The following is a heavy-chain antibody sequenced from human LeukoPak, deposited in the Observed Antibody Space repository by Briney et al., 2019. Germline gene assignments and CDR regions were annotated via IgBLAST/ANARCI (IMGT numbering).Heavy chain of an antibody. J-gene: IGHJ3*02. CDR1: GYTFTGYY. V-gene: IGHV1-18*04. CDR3: ARDAGYSGYGSDAFDI. Sequence: ASVKVSCKASGYTFTGYYIHWVRQAPGQGLEWMGWISAYNGNTNYAQKLQGRVTMTTDTSTSTAYMELRSLRSDDTAVYYCARDAGYSGYGSDAFDIWGQGTMVTVSS. D-gene: IGHD5-12*01. CDR2: ISAYNGNT.